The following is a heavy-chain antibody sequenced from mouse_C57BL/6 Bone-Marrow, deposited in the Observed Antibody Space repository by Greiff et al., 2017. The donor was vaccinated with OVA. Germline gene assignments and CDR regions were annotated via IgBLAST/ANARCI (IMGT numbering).Heavy chain of an antibody. D-gene: IGHD2-4*01. CDR1: GYTFTSYW. CDR2: IYPSDSET. CDR3: ARGDYDNWYFDV. J-gene: IGHJ1*03. V-gene: IGHV1-61*01. Sequence: VQLQQPGAELVRPGSSVKLSCKASGYTFTSYWMVWVKQRPGQGLEWIGNIYPSDSETHYNQKFKDKATLTVDKSTSTAYMQLSSLTSEDSAVYYCARGDYDNWYFDVWGTGTTVTVSS.